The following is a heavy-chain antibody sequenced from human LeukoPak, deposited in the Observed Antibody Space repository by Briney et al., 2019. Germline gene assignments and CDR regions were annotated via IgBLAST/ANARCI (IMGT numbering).Heavy chain of an antibody. CDR3: ARGIEATRRSAATCNYFDY. CDR2: ISSSSNYT. J-gene: IGHJ4*02. CDR1: GFTFSDSY. V-gene: IGHV3-11*06. Sequence: GGSLRLSCAASGFTFSDSYMSWIRQAPGKGLEWVSYISSSSNYTNYADSVKGRFTISRDNAKNSLYLQMISLRAEDTAVYYCARGIEATRRSAATCNYFDYWGQGNLVTVSS. D-gene: IGHD5-12*01.